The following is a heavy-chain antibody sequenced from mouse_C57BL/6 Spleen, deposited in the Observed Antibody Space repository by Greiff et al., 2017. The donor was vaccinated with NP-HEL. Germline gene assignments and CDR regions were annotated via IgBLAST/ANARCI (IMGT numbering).Heavy chain of an antibody. Sequence: VQLQQSGAELVRPGASVKLSCTASGFNIKDDYLHWVKQRPEQGLEWIGWIDPENGDTEYASKFQGKATITADTSSNTAYLQLSSLTSEDTAVYYCTKGYGSSPYWGQGTLVTVSA. CDR3: TKGYGSSPY. CDR2: IDPENGDT. D-gene: IGHD1-1*01. J-gene: IGHJ3*01. CDR1: GFNIKDDY. V-gene: IGHV14-4*01.